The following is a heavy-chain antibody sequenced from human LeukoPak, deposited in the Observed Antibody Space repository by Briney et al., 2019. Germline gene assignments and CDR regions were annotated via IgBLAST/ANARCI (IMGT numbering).Heavy chain of an antibody. V-gene: IGHV1-58*01. CDR1: GFTFTTSA. J-gene: IGHJ4*02. CDR3: VAGKDSGRNRPFDY. D-gene: IGHD1-26*01. CDR2: IVVGSGNT. Sequence: GTSVKVSCKASGFTFTTSAVQWVRQARGQRLEWIGWIVVGSGNTDYARKFQERVTITRDMSTSTAYMELSRLRSEDTAVYYCVAGKDSGRNRPFDYWGQGTLVTVSS.